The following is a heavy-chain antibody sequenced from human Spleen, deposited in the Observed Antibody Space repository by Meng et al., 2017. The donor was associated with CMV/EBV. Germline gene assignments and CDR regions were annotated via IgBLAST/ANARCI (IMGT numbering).Heavy chain of an antibody. D-gene: IGHD3-16*01. CDR2: IRNDGTNT. CDR3: AKDRRPGLLGILVIVDL. Sequence: GESLKISCAGSGFTFSSYAMHWVRQAPGKGLEWLAIIRNDGTNTYYADSLKGRVTISRDNSRNTLSLEMTSLRPEDTAVYYCAKDRRPGLLGILVIVDLWGPGTLVTVSS. CDR1: GFTFSSYA. V-gene: IGHV3-30*02. J-gene: IGHJ5*02.